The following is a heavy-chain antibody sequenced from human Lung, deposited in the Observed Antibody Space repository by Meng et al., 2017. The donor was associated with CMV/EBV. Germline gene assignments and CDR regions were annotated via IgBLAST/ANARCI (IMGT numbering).Heavy chain of an antibody. V-gene: IGHV1-18*01. CDR3: ARDAGTIAVSGIGDY. CDR2: ISAYNGDT. Sequence: SGYIFTKYGCNWMRQAPGQGPEWMGWISAYNGDTMYAPKVQGRVTMTTDTSTSTAYMELRGLRSDDTAVYYCARDAGTIAVSGIGDYWGQGTLVTVSS. J-gene: IGHJ4*02. D-gene: IGHD6-19*01. CDR1: GYIFTKYG.